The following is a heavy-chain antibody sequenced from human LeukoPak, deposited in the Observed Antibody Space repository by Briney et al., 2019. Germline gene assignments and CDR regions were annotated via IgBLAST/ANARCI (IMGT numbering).Heavy chain of an antibody. CDR2: IKQDGREK. CDR1: GFSFSNYW. D-gene: IGHD6-19*01. J-gene: IGHJ4*02. V-gene: IGHV3-7*01. CDR3: ARDLSSGWYGL. Sequence: GGSLRLSCAASGFSFSNYWTSWVRQAPGKGLEWVANIKQDGREKYYVDSVKGRFTISRDNAKNSLYLQMNSLRAEDTAVYYCARDLSSGWYGLWGQGTLVTVSS.